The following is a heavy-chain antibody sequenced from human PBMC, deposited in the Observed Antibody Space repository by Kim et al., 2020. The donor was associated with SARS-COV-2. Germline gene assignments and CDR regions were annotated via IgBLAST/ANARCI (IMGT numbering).Heavy chain of an antibody. J-gene: IGHJ3*02. CDR3: AREGYFDWLLYGGDAFDI. CDR1: GFTFSSYW. V-gene: IGHV3-74*01. Sequence: GGSLRLSCAASGFTFSSYWMHWVRQAPGKGLVWVSRINSDGSSTSYADSVKGRFTISRDNARNTLYLQMNSLRAEDTAVYYCAREGYFDWLLYGGDAFDIWGQGTMVYVSS. D-gene: IGHD3-9*01. CDR2: INSDGSST.